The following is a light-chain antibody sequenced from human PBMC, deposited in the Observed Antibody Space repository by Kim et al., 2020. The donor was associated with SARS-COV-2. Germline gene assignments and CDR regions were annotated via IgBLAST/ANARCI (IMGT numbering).Light chain of an antibody. CDR1: RTIGSW. Sequence: SATIGDRSTITCRASRTIGSWLAWYKQKPGKAPELLIFQASNLETGVPSRFSGGGSGTEFTLTISSLQPDDFATYYCQNYDSDSTFGQGTKVDIK. CDR2: QAS. V-gene: IGKV1-5*03. CDR3: QNYDSDST. J-gene: IGKJ1*01.